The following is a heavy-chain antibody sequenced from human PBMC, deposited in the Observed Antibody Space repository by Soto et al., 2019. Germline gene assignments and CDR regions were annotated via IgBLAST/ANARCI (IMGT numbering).Heavy chain of an antibody. CDR1: GYTFTSYD. Sequence: QVQLVQSGAEVKQPGTSVKVSCKASGYTFTSYDMHWVRQAPGQRLEWMGWINAGNGNTKYSQKSQGRVTITRDTSASTAYMELSSLRSEDTAVYYCARSSGRYWQLDYWGQGTLVTVSS. J-gene: IGHJ4*02. V-gene: IGHV1-3*01. D-gene: IGHD1-26*01. CDR2: INAGNGNT. CDR3: ARSSGRYWQLDY.